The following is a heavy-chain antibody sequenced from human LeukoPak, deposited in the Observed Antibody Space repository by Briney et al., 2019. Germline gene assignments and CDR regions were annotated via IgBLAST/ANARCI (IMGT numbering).Heavy chain of an antibody. CDR3: ARHPPPYCIGDSCYSFLYFQH. CDR2: MNPNSGNT. CDR1: GYTFTSSD. D-gene: IGHD2-15*01. J-gene: IGHJ1*01. Sequence: ASVKVSCKASGYTFTSSDINWVRQATGQGLEWMGWMNPNSGNTGYAQKFQGRVTMTRDTSISTAYLELTTLRSDDTAVYYCARHPPPYCIGDSCYSFLYFQHWGQGTLVTVSS. V-gene: IGHV1-8*01.